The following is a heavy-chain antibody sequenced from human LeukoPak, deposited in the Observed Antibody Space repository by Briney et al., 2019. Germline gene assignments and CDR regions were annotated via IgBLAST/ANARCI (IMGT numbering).Heavy chain of an antibody. CDR3: ARDPGGSGWGAFDI. Sequence: GGSLRLSCEASGFPFSTFFMAWVRQSSGKGLEWVADIKPDGSETSYKGSVEGRFTISRDNADNSLYLQMNSLRAEDTAVYYCARDPGGSGWGAFDIWGQGTMVTVSS. D-gene: IGHD4-23*01. V-gene: IGHV3-7*05. CDR2: IKPDGSET. CDR1: GFPFSTFF. J-gene: IGHJ3*02.